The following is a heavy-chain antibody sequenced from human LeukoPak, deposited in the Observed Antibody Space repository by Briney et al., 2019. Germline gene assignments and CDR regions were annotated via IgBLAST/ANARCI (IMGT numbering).Heavy chain of an antibody. J-gene: IGHJ4*02. CDR3: ARDPRKDGSGL. CDR2: IYHSGST. V-gene: IGHV4-38-2*02. D-gene: IGHD3-10*01. Sequence: SETLSLTCTVSGYSISSGYYWGWIRQPPGKGLEWIGSIYHSGSTYYNPSLKSRVTISVDTSKNQFSLKLSSVTAADTAVYYCARDPRKDGSGLWGQGTLVTVSS. CDR1: GYSISSGYY.